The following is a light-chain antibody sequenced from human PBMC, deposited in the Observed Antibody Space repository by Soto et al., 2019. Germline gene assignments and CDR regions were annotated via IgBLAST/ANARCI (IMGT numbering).Light chain of an antibody. CDR2: RND. Sequence: QSVLTQPPSMFGTPGQRVAISCSGGISNVGRNYVYWYQQLPGTAPKLLIARNDQRPSGVPDRFSGSKSGTSGSLAISGLRSEDAADYYCAAWEDSLSGPVFGGGTKVTVL. J-gene: IGLJ2*01. CDR1: ISNVGRNY. CDR3: AAWEDSLSGPV. V-gene: IGLV1-47*01.